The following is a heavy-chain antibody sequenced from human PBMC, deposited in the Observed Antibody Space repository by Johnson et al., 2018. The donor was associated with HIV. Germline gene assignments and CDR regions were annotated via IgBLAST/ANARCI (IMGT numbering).Heavy chain of an antibody. CDR3: AKDSMGFNWNQFEAFDM. CDR1: GFTFSSYA. Sequence: QVQLVESGGGLVQPGGPLRLSCVASGFTFSSYAMHWVRQAPGKGLEWVAVISYDGSNKYYADSVKGRFTISRDNSKNTLYLQMNSLRGEDMAVYYCAKDSMGFNWNQFEAFDMWGQGTMVTVSS. CDR2: ISYDGSNK. V-gene: IGHV3-30*04. D-gene: IGHD1-20*01. J-gene: IGHJ3*02.